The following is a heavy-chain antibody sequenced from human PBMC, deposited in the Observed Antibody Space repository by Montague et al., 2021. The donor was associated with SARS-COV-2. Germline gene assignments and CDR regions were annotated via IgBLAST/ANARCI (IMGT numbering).Heavy chain of an antibody. V-gene: IGHV3-74*03. J-gene: IGHJ5*02. CDR2: ITTDATNT. CDR1: GFTFSNHW. CDR3: ARDKGAATPFDP. Sequence: YRSLSWAASGFTFSNHWMHWVRQPPGKGLVWVSRITTDATNTAYADSVKGRFTVSRDNAKNTLYLQMNSLRVEDTAVYYCARDKGAATPFDPWGQGTLVTVSS. D-gene: IGHD4/OR15-4a*01.